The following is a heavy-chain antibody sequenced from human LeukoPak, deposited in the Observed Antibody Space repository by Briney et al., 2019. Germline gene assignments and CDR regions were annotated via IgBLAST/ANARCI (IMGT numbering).Heavy chain of an antibody. D-gene: IGHD6-19*01. CDR2: FDPEDGET. CDR3: ARDQANNQWLVYWYFDL. V-gene: IGHV1-24*01. CDR1: GYTLTELS. Sequence: ASVKVSCKVSGYTLTELSMHWVRQAPGKGLEWMGGFDPEDGETIYAQKFQGRVTMTEDTSTDTAYMELRSLRSDDTAVYYCARDQANNQWLVYWYFDLWGRGTLVTVSS. J-gene: IGHJ2*01.